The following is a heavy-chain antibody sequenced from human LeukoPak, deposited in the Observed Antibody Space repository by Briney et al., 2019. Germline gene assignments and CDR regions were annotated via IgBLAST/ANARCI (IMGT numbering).Heavy chain of an antibody. CDR2: IYHSGST. CDR3: AREGGIAAPSANMDV. CDR1: GYSISSGYY. V-gene: IGHV4-38-2*02. D-gene: IGHD6-6*01. J-gene: IGHJ6*03. Sequence: SETLSLTCTVSGYSISSGYYWGWIRQPPGKGLEWIGSIYHSGSTYYNPSLKSRVTISVDTSKNQFSLKLSSVTAADTAVYYCAREGGIAAPSANMDVWGKGTTVTVSS.